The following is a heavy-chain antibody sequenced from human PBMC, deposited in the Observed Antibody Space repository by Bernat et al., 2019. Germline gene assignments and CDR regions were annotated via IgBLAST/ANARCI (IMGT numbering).Heavy chain of an antibody. CDR2: IYYSGST. D-gene: IGHD1-14*01. CDR1: GGSISSSSYY. CDR3: ARRDTNQGYFDY. Sequence: QLQLQESGPGLVKPSETLSLTCTVSGGSISSSSYYWGWIRQPPGKGLEWIGSIYYSGSTYYNPSLKSRVTISVDTSKNQFSLKLSSVTAADTAVYYCARRDTNQGYFDYWGQGTLVTVSS. V-gene: IGHV4-39*01. J-gene: IGHJ4*02.